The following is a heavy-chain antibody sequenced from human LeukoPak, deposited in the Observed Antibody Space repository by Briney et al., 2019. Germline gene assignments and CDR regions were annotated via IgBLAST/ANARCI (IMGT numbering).Heavy chain of an antibody. J-gene: IGHJ4*02. CDR2: ISPDSGDT. Sequence: GASVKVSCKASGYTFTGYYMHWVRQAPGQGLEWMGWISPDSGDTNYAQKFQGRVTMTRDTSINTAYMELSRLRTDDTAVYYCAKNPYEYYFDYWGQGTLATVSS. V-gene: IGHV1-2*02. CDR3: AKNPYEYYFDY. D-gene: IGHD5-12*01. CDR1: GYTFTGYY.